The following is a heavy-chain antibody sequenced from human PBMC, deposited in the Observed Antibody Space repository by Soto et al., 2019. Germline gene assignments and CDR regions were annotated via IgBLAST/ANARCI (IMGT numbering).Heavy chain of an antibody. J-gene: IGHJ4*02. CDR2: IVVGSGNT. Sequence: QMQLVQSGPEVKKPGTSVKVSCKASGFTFTSSAVQWVRQARGQRLEWIGWIVVGSGNTNYAQKFQERVTITRAMSTSTAYMELSSLRSEDTAVYYCAADHGDFWSGYSDYWGQGTLVTVSS. D-gene: IGHD3-3*01. CDR3: AADHGDFWSGYSDY. CDR1: GFTFTSSA. V-gene: IGHV1-58*01.